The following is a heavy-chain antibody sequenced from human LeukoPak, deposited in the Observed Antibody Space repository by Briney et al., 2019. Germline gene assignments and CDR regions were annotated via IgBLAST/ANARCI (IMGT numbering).Heavy chain of an antibody. J-gene: IGHJ4*02. V-gene: IGHV3-23*01. Sequence: GGSLRLSCAASGFTFSSYAMSWVRQAPGKGLEWVSAISGSGGSTYYADSVKGRFTISRDNSKNTQYLQMNSLRAEDTAVYYCAKGEGIQLLFDYWGQGTLVTVSS. CDR2: ISGSGGST. CDR1: GFTFSSYA. D-gene: IGHD5-18*01. CDR3: AKGEGIQLLFDY.